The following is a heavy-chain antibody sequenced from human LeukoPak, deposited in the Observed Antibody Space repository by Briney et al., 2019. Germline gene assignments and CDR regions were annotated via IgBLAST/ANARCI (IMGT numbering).Heavy chain of an antibody. CDR3: ARANRPFHSSGWYKDY. CDR2: ISYDGSNK. V-gene: IGHV3-30*04. J-gene: IGHJ4*02. D-gene: IGHD6-19*01. Sequence: GRSLRLSCAASGFTFSSYAMHWVRQAPGKGLEWVAVISYDGSNKNYADSVKGRFTISRDNPKNTLYLQVNSLRAEDTAVYYCARANRPFHSSGWYKDYWGQGTLVTVSS. CDR1: GFTFSSYA.